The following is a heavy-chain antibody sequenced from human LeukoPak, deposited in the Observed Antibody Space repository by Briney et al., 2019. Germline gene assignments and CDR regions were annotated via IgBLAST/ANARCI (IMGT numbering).Heavy chain of an antibody. J-gene: IGHJ6*02. CDR1: GGTLSGYA. Sequence: SVKVSCKASGGTLSGYAISCGPQAPGQGLEWMGGIIPIFGTANYAQKFQGRVTITADESTSTAYMELSSLKSEDTAVYYCARSRRVVWRKYYYYGMDVWGQGTTVTVSS. V-gene: IGHV1-69*13. CDR3: ARSRRVVWRKYYYYGMDV. D-gene: IGHD2-15*01. CDR2: IIPIFGTA.